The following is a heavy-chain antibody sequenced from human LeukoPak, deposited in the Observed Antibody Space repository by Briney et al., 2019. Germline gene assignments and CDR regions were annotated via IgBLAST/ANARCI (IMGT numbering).Heavy chain of an antibody. D-gene: IGHD5-18*01. CDR1: GYSFTSYW. Sequence: GESLKISCKGSGYSFTSYWIGWVRQMPGKGLEWMGIIYPADSDTRYSLSFQGQVTISADKSISTAYLQWSSLKASDTAIYYCARWDSQRRGYRYDFLDYWGQGTLVTVSS. V-gene: IGHV5-51*01. CDR3: ARWDSQRRGYRYDFLDY. CDR2: IYPADSDT. J-gene: IGHJ4*02.